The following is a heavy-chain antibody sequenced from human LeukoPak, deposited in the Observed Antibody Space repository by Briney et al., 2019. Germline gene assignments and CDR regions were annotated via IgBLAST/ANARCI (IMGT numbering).Heavy chain of an antibody. Sequence: GGSLRLSCAASGFTFSSYEMNWVRQAPGKGLEGLSYISSTGNTIYYADSVKGRFTISRDNAKNSLYLQMNSLRAEDTAVYYCARGPNYYSSSSHFDYWGQGTLVTVSS. J-gene: IGHJ4*02. CDR3: ARGPNYYSSSSHFDY. D-gene: IGHD6-6*01. CDR1: GFTFSSYE. CDR2: ISSTGNTI. V-gene: IGHV3-48*03.